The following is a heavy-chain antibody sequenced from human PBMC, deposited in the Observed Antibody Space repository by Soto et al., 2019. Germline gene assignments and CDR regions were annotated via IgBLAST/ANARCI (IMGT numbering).Heavy chain of an antibody. D-gene: IGHD3-3*01. CDR3: AKVAQSGVVVEYFDS. CDR1: GFTFGNFD. V-gene: IGHV3-23*01. CDR2: ISSSGRRN. J-gene: IGHJ5*01. Sequence: ESLTLSCATSGFTFGNFDMNWVRQPPGKGLDWVSGISSSGRRNYYAASVKGGFTISSDNYKNTLYLQMDSLRADDTAVYYCAKVAQSGVVVEYFDSWGQGSLVTVSS.